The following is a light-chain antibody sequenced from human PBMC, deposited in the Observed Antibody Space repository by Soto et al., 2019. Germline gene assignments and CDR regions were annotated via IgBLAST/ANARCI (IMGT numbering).Light chain of an antibody. V-gene: IGKV1-33*01. CDR2: DAS. J-gene: IGKJ4*01. Sequence: DIQLTQSPSSLSASVGDRVTITCQASQDINNYLNWYQQKPGKAPTLLIFDASSVETGVPSRFSGSGSGTHFTFTISRLEPEDIATYHCQQYEDLPLTFGGGTRVELK. CDR1: QDINNY. CDR3: QQYEDLPLT.